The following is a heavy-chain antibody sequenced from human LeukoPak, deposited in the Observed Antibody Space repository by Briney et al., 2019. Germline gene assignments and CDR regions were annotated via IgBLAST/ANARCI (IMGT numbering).Heavy chain of an antibody. CDR1: GYTFTGYY. CDR3: ARGMHYYDSSFDY. D-gene: IGHD3-22*01. CDR2: INPNSGGT. V-gene: IGHV1-2*02. Sequence: ASVKVSCKASGYTFTGYYMHWVRQAPGQGLEWMGWINPNSGGTNYAQKFQGRVTMTRDTSISTAYMELSRLRSADTAVYYCARGMHYYDSSFDYWGQGTLVTVSS. J-gene: IGHJ4*02.